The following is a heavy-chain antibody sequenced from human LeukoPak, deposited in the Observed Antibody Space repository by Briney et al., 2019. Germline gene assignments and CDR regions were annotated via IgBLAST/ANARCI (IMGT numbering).Heavy chain of an antibody. J-gene: IGHJ6*03. Sequence: GGSLRLSCAASGFTFSSYSMNWVRQAPGKGLEWVSSISSSSSYIYYADSAKGRFTISRDNAKNSLYMQLNSLTAEDTAVYYCARVAVIYQYYMNVWGRGTTVTVSS. CDR3: ARVAVIYQYYMNV. CDR2: ISSSSSYI. CDR1: GFTFSSYS. V-gene: IGHV3-21*01. D-gene: IGHD2-2*01.